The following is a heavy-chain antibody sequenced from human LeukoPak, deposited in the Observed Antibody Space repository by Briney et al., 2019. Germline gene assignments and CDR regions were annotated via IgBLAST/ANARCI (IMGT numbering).Heavy chain of an antibody. D-gene: IGHD3-22*01. Sequence: GRSLRLSCAASGFTFSSYGMHRVLQAPGKGLEWVAVIWYDGSNKYYADSVKGRFSISRDNSKNTLYLQMNSLRAEDTAVYYCAREDGEYYYDSSGYYYDYWGQGTLVTVSS. V-gene: IGHV3-33*01. J-gene: IGHJ4*02. CDR2: IWYDGSNK. CDR3: AREDGEYYYDSSGYYYDY. CDR1: GFTFSSYG.